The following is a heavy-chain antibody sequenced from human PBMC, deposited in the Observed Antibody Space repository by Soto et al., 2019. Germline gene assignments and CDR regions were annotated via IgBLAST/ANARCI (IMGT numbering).Heavy chain of an antibody. CDR2: ISGSGGST. Sequence: GGSLRLSCAASGFTFSSYAMSWVRQAPGKGLEWVSAISGSGGSTYYADSVKGRFTISRDNSKNTLYLQMNSLRAEDTAVYYCAKGSIAAAGGIPVDAFDIWGQGTMVTVSS. D-gene: IGHD6-13*01. CDR1: GFTFSSYA. CDR3: AKGSIAAAGGIPVDAFDI. V-gene: IGHV3-23*01. J-gene: IGHJ3*02.